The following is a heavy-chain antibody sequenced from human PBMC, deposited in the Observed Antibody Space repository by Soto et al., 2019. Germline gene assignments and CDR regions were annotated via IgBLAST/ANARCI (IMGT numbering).Heavy chain of an antibody. D-gene: IGHD3-16*01. J-gene: IGHJ5*02. CDR1: GGFLSESY. V-gene: IGHV4-34*01. Sequence: SETLSLTCAVYGGFLSESYWTWIRQPPGKGLEWIGEINHVGGTNYNPSLKSRVTMSVDTSQNQFSLRLLSVTAADTAMYFCVRIRYQLPSSVLWLDPWGQGTPVTVSS. CDR3: VRIRYQLPSSVLWLDP. CDR2: INHVGGT.